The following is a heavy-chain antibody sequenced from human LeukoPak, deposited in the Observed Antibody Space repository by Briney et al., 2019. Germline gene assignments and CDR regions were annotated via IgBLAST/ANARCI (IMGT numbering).Heavy chain of an antibody. CDR3: AITVTSQLLWYLNDAFDI. J-gene: IGHJ3*02. CDR2: INPNSGGT. Sequence: ASVKVSRKASGYTFTGSYMHWVRQAPGQGLEWMGWINPNSGGTNYAQKFQGRVTMTRDTSISTAYMELSRLRSDDTAVYYCAITVTSQLLWYLNDAFDIWGQGTMVTVSS. D-gene: IGHD2-2*01. V-gene: IGHV1-2*02. CDR1: GYTFTGSY.